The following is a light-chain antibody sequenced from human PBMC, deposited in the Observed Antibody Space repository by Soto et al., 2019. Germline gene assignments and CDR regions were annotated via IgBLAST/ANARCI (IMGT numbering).Light chain of an antibody. Sequence: DIQMTQSPSSLSASVGDIVTITCRASQNIRIYLNWFQQKPGKAPNLLIYGASSLQSGVPSRFSGSRSGTDFTLTINSLQPEDFAVYYCQQTYNSPLTFGQGTKVDIK. CDR2: GAS. V-gene: IGKV1-39*01. CDR1: QNIRIY. CDR3: QQTYNSPLT. J-gene: IGKJ1*01.